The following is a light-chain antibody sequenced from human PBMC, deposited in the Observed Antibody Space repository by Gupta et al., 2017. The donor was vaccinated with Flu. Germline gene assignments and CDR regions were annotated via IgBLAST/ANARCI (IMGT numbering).Light chain of an antibody. CDR3: NSRDSTDNHQAV. J-gene: IGLJ2*01. CDR2: AKN. V-gene: IGLV3-19*01. Sequence: SSELTQDTAVSVALGQTVRITCHGDSLRNSYARWYQQKPGQAPVLVIYAKNIRPSGIPDRFSGSSSGNTASLTITGAQAEDEADYYCNSRDSTDNHQAVFGGGTKLTVL. CDR1: SLRNSY.